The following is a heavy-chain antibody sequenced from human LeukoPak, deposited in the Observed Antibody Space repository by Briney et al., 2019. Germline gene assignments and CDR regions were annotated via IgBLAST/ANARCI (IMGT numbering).Heavy chain of an antibody. D-gene: IGHD1-7*01. J-gene: IGHJ5*02. Sequence: ASVKVSCKVSGYTLTELSMHWVRQAPGKGLEWMGGFDPEDGETIYAQKFQGRVTMTEDTSTDTAYMELSSLRSEDTAVYYCATQFLMAELDRFDPWGQGTLVTVSS. CDR1: GYTLTELS. CDR3: ATQFLMAELDRFDP. CDR2: FDPEDGET. V-gene: IGHV1-24*01.